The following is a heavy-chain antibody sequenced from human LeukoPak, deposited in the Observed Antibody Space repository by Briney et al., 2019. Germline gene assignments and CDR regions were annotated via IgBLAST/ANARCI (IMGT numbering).Heavy chain of an antibody. D-gene: IGHD5-12*01. Sequence: GGSLRLSCAASGCTVSSNYMSWVRQAPGKGLEWVSVIYSGGSTYYADSVKGRFTISRDNSKNTLYLQMNSLRAEDTAVYYCARESGYDHFDYWGQGTLVTVSS. CDR3: ARESGYDHFDY. J-gene: IGHJ4*02. CDR1: GCTVSSNY. V-gene: IGHV3-53*01. CDR2: IYSGGST.